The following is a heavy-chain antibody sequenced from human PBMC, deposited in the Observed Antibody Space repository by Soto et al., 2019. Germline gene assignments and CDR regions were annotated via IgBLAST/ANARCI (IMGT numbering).Heavy chain of an antibody. Sequence: GGSLRLSCAASGFTFSSYSMNWVRQAPGRGLEWVSSISSSSSYIYYADSVKGRFTISRDNAKNSLYLQMNSLRAEDTAVYYCARTLLRYYDFWRGYYEAEYYYYYGMDVWGQGTTVTVSS. J-gene: IGHJ6*02. V-gene: IGHV3-21*01. CDR3: ARTLLRYYDFWRGYYEAEYYYYYGMDV. D-gene: IGHD3-3*01. CDR1: GFTFSSYS. CDR2: ISSSSSYI.